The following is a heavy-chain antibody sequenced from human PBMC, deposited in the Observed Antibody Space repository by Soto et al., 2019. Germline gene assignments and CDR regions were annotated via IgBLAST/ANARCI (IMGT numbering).Heavy chain of an antibody. CDR3: AKGDSMIRGVSGMNV. D-gene: IGHD3-10*01. J-gene: IGHJ6*02. CDR1: GFSFRNYV. CDR2: ISASDGRA. Sequence: EVQVLESGGDLVQPGGSLRLSCAASGFSFRNYVMTWVRQAPGKGLEWVSLISASDGRAYYADSVKGRFTISRDNSNNTLYLQMNSLRVEDTAVYYCAKGDSMIRGVSGMNVWGRGTRVTVSS. V-gene: IGHV3-23*01.